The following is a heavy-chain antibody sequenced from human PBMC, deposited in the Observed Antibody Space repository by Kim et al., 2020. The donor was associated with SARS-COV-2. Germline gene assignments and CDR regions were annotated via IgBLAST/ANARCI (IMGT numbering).Heavy chain of an antibody. CDR2: IKEDGSER. CDR3: ARDRSYSLDY. V-gene: IGHV3-7*01. J-gene: IGHJ4*02. D-gene: IGHD1-26*01. Sequence: GGSLRLSCAASGFTFTSDWMSWVRQAPGKGLEWVAKIKEDGSERYYVYSVEGRFTISRDNAKNSLYLQMNSLRAEDTGVYHCARDRSYSLDYWGQGTLVTVSS. CDR1: GFTFTSDW.